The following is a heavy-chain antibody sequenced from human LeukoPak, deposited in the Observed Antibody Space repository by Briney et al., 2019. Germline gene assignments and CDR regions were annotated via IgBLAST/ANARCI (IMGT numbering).Heavy chain of an antibody. Sequence: NPGGSLRLSCAAAGFTFSSYSINWVRQAPGKGLEWVSSISSSSSYIYYADSVKGRFTISRDNAKNSLYLQMNSLRADDTAVYYCARDRLDPDYDLWSGYYPDYGMDVWGQGTTITVSS. CDR1: GFTFSSYS. V-gene: IGHV3-21*01. D-gene: IGHD3-3*01. CDR3: ARDRLDPDYDLWSGYYPDYGMDV. J-gene: IGHJ6*02. CDR2: ISSSSSYI.